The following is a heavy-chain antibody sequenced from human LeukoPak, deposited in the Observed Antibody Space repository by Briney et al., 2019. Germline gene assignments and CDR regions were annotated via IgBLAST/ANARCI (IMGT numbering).Heavy chain of an antibody. Sequence: ASVKVSCKASGYTFTSYDINWVRQATGQGLEWMGWMNPNSGNTGYAQKFQGRVTITRNTSISTAYMELSSLRSEDTAVYYCARGRQMTTVTTSLFGYWGQGTLVTVSS. CDR1: GYTFTSYD. D-gene: IGHD4-17*01. CDR3: ARGRQMTTVTTSLFGY. J-gene: IGHJ4*02. V-gene: IGHV1-8*03. CDR2: MNPNSGNT.